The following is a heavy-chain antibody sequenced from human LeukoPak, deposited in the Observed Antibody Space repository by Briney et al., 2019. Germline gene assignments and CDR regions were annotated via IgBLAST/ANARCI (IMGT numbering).Heavy chain of an antibody. Sequence: GGSLRLSCAASGFTFSNCAMSWVRQAPGKGLEWVSAISGSGGSTYYADSVKGRFTISRDNSKNTLYLQMNSLRAEDTAVYYCAKYSSGWYGNAFDIWGQGTMVTVSS. CDR3: AKYSSGWYGNAFDI. J-gene: IGHJ3*02. D-gene: IGHD6-19*01. V-gene: IGHV3-23*01. CDR2: ISGSGGST. CDR1: GFTFSNCA.